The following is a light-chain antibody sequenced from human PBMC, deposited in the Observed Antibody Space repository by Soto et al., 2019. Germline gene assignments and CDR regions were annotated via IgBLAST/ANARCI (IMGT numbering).Light chain of an antibody. J-gene: IGLJ1*01. CDR2: DVS. Sequence: SSLAQPASVSGSPGQSITISCPGTSSDVGSYNYVSWYQHHPGKAPKLMIYDVSNRPSGVSNRFSGSKSGNTASLSISGLQPEDEADYYCSSYRTSNTRQIVCGTGTKVTVL. CDR3: SSYRTSNTRQIV. V-gene: IGLV2-14*03. CDR1: SSDVGSYNY.